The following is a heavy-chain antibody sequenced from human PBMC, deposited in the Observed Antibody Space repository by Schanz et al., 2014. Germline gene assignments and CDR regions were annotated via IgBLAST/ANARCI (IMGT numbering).Heavy chain of an antibody. D-gene: IGHD3-16*01. CDR1: GYTFTSYG. CDR3: TKGRTFGR. V-gene: IGHV1-8*01. J-gene: IGHJ4*02. CDR2: IHTGSGNT. Sequence: QVQLVQSGAEVKKPGASVKVSCKASGYTFTSYGITWVRQAPGQGLEWMGWIHTGSGNTKYSQKFEGRVTMTRNTSITTAYLELSSLRSGDTAVYYCTKGRTFGRWGQGTLVNVSS.